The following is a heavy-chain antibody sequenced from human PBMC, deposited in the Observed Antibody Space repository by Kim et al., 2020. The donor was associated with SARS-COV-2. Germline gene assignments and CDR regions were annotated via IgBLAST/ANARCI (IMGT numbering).Heavy chain of an antibody. J-gene: IGHJ6*03. D-gene: IGHD2-2*02. V-gene: IGHV4-34*01. Sequence: SETLSLTCAVYGGSFSGYYWSWIRQPPGKGLEWIGEINHSGSTNYNPSLKSRVTISVDTSKNQFSLKLSSVTAADTAVYYCARGPAPFPKGYCSSTSCYKYYYMDVWGKGTTVTVSS. CDR3: ARGPAPFPKGYCSSTSCYKYYYMDV. CDR1: GGSFSGYY. CDR2: INHSGST.